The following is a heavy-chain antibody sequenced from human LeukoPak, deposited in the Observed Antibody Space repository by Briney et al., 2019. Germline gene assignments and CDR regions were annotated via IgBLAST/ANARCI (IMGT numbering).Heavy chain of an antibody. CDR2: ILGGGCNK. D-gene: IGHD3-10*01. J-gene: IGHJ4*02. Sequence: PGGSLRLSCAASGFTFSNYDMHWVRQAPGKGLESVTVILGGGCNKYYTYSVKGRFNISRDNSKDTLFLQMNSLRAEDTAVYYCAKDSIPGIYYFDYWGQGTLVTVSS. V-gene: IGHV3-30*18. CDR3: AKDSIPGIYYFDY. CDR1: GFTFSNYD.